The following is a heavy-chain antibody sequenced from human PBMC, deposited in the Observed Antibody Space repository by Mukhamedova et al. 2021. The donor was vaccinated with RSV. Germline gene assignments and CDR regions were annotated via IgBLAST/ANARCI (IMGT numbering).Heavy chain of an antibody. V-gene: IGHV3-9*01. J-gene: IGHJ5*02. Sequence: VKGRFTISRDNAKNSLYLQMNSLRAEDTALYYCAKGGLRYFDWLKFDPWGQGTLVTVSS. D-gene: IGHD3-9*01. CDR3: AKGGLRYFDWLKFDP.